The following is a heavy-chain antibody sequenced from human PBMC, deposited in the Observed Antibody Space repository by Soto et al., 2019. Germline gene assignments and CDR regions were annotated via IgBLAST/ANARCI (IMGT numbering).Heavy chain of an antibody. J-gene: IGHJ4*02. V-gene: IGHV3-23*01. CDR3: AKDLVVPAATPPREYYFGY. Sequence: VGSMRLSCAGCGLSFSSYAMSGVRQDTGKGLEWVSAISGSGGSTYYADSVKGRFTISRDNSKNTLYLQMNSLRAEDTAVYYCAKDLVVPAATPPREYYFGYWGQGTLVIVSS. CDR2: ISGSGGST. CDR1: GLSFSSYA. D-gene: IGHD2-2*01.